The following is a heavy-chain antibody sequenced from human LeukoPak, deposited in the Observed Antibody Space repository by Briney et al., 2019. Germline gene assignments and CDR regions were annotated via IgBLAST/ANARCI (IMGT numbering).Heavy chain of an antibody. J-gene: IGHJ4*02. CDR1: GFNFRTYA. D-gene: IGHD4-17*01. V-gene: IGHV3-30*01. CDR2: LSFDGSNI. CDR3: ARVLIDGPTSYYFDY. Sequence: PGRSLRLSCAASGFNFRTYAMHWVRQAPGKGLEWVAVLSFDGSNIYYADSVKGRFTISRDNSKNTLYLQMNSLRAEDTAVYYCARVLIDGPTSYYFDYWGQGTLVTVSS.